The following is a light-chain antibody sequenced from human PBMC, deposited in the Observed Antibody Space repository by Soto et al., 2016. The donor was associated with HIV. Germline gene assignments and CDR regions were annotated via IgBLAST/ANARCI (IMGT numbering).Light chain of an antibody. CDR3: NSRDSSGNQWV. J-gene: IGLJ3*02. CDR2: GKN. CDR1: SLRSYY. Sequence: SSELTQDPAVSVALGQTVRITCQGDSLRSYYASWYQQKPGQAPILVMYGKNNRPSGIPDRFSGSSSGNTGSLTITGTQAEDEADYYCNSRDSSGNQWVFGGRDQTDRP. V-gene: IGLV3-19*01.